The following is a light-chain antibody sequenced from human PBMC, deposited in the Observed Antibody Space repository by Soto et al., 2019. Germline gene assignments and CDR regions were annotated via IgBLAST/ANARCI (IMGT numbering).Light chain of an antibody. Sequence: DIQMTQSPSSLSASVGDRVTITCRASQSISSYLNWYQQKPGKAPNLLIYAASSLQSGVLSRFSGSGSGTDCTLTISSLQPEDFATYYCQQSYSTPYTFGQGTKLEIK. CDR2: AAS. J-gene: IGKJ2*01. CDR1: QSISSY. CDR3: QQSYSTPYT. V-gene: IGKV1-39*01.